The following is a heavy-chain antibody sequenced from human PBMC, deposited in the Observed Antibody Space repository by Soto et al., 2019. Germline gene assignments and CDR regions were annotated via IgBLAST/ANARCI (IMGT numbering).Heavy chain of an antibody. CDR2: IRSKANNYAT. J-gene: IGHJ5*02. V-gene: IGHV3-73*02. D-gene: IGHD2-15*01. CDR3: TSYSPEDMRRT. Sequence: EVQLVESGGGLVQPGGSLKLSCTASGFTFSDSPMHWVRQASGKGLEWVGRIRSKANNYATAYGASVKGRFTISRDDSKNTAYLQMNSLKTEDAAVYYCTSYSPEDMRRTWGQGTLVTVSS. CDR1: GFTFSDSP.